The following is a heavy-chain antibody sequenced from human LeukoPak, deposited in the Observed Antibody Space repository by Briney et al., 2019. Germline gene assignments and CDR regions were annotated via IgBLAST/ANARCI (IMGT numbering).Heavy chain of an antibody. D-gene: IGHD2-15*01. J-gene: IGHJ6*03. CDR2: MNTNSGNP. V-gene: IGHV1-8*01. Sequence: ASVSVSCKASGYSLTTYDINWVRQATGQGLEWMGWMNTNSGNPGYAPDLQGRGTITRYTPIDTAYLELRSLRSEDTAVYYCARGGGSLYYYYYYYMDVWGKGTTVTVSS. CDR3: ARGGGSLYYYYYYYMDV. CDR1: GYSLTTYD.